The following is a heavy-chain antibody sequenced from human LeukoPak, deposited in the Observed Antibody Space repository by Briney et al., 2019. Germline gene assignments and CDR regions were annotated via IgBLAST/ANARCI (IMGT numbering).Heavy chain of an antibody. Sequence: SVKVSCKASGYTFTSYYMHWVRQAPGQGLEWMGGIIPIFGTANYAQKFQGRVTITADESTSTAYMELSSLRSEDTAVYYCAGGGKTDYWGQGTLVTVSS. CDR1: GYTFTSYY. V-gene: IGHV1-69*13. CDR2: IIPIFGTA. D-gene: IGHD4-23*01. J-gene: IGHJ4*02. CDR3: AGGGKTDY.